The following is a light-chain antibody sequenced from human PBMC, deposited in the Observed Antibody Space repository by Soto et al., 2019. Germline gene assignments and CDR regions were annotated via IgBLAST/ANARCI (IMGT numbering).Light chain of an antibody. CDR2: LNSDGSH. CDR1: SGHSNYA. V-gene: IGLV4-69*01. J-gene: IGLJ2*01. Sequence: QPVLTQSPSASASLGAWVNLTCTLSSGHSNYAIAWHQQQPEKGPRYLMKLNSDGSHNKGDGIPDRFSGSSSGAERYLTISSLQSEDEADYYCQTWGTGIVVFGGGTKLTVL. CDR3: QTWGTGIVV.